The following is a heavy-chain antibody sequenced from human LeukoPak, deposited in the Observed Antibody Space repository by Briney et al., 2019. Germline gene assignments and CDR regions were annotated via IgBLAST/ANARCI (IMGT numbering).Heavy chain of an antibody. CDR3: ARDREWELPADAFDI. CDR2: ISTSSSAI. V-gene: IGHV3-48*04. D-gene: IGHD1-26*01. J-gene: IGHJ3*02. CDR1: GFTFTNYN. Sequence: GGSLRLSCAASGFTFTNYNMIWVRQAPGKGLECISYISTSSSAIHYADSVKGRFTISRDNAKNSLYLQMNSLRAEDTAVYYCARDREWELPADAFDIWGQGTMVTVSS.